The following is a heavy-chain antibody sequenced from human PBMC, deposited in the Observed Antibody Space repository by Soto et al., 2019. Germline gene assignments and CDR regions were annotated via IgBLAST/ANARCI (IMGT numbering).Heavy chain of an antibody. Sequence: QVQLVQSGAEVKKPGASVKVSCKASGYTFTSYGSSWVRQAPGQGLEWMGWISAYNGNTNYAKKLQGRVTMTTDTSTSTAYMELRSLRSDDTAVYYCARDGALGENYCYYGMDVWGQGTTVTVSS. CDR3: ARDGALGENYCYYGMDV. D-gene: IGHD3-16*01. CDR1: GYTFTSYG. V-gene: IGHV1-18*01. CDR2: ISAYNGNT. J-gene: IGHJ6*02.